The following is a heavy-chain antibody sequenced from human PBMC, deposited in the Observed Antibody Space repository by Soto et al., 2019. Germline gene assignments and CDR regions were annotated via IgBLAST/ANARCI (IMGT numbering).Heavy chain of an antibody. CDR1: GYTFTSYG. J-gene: IGHJ4*02. Sequence: ASVKVSCKASGYTFTSYGISWVRQAPGQGLEWMGWISAYNGNTNYAQKLQGRVTMTTDTSTSTAYMELRSLRSDDTAVYYCAKTEVYDYIWGSYRYPAPFDYWGQGTLVTVSS. CDR3: AKTEVYDYIWGSYRYPAPFDY. V-gene: IGHV1-18*01. D-gene: IGHD3-16*02. CDR2: ISAYNGNT.